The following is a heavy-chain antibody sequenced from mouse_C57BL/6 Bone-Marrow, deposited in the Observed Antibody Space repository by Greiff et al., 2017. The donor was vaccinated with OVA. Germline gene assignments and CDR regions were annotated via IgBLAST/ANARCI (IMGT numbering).Heavy chain of an antibody. CDR2: INPSSGYT. CDR1: GYTFTSYW. J-gene: IGHJ2*01. CDR3: ARIWLFHYFDY. Sequence: VHVKQSGAELAKPGASVKLSCKASGYTFTSYWMHWVKQRPGQGLEWIGYINPSSGYTKYNQKFKDKATLTADKSSSTAYMQLSSLTYEDSAVYYCARIWLFHYFDYWGQGTTLTVSS. D-gene: IGHD2-2*01. V-gene: IGHV1-7*01.